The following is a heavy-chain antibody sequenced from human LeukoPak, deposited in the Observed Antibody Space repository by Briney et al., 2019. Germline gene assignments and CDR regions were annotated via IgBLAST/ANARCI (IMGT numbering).Heavy chain of an antibody. Sequence: SETLSLTCSVSGPSISSGDYYWSWFRQHPGKGLEWIGYIHYSGSTYYNPSLRSRILMSVDTSRNQFSLQLSSVTAADTAVYYCARQGDCSSTSCYIEGWYYFDYWGQGTLVTVSS. CDR1: GPSISSGDYY. CDR2: IHYSGST. J-gene: IGHJ4*02. D-gene: IGHD2-2*02. CDR3: ARQGDCSSTSCYIEGWYYFDY. V-gene: IGHV4-31*03.